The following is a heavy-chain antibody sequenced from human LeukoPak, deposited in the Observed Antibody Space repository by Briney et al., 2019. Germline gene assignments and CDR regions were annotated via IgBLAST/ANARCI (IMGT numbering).Heavy chain of an antibody. Sequence: SGGSLRLSCAASGFTFDDYGMSWVRQAPGKGLEWVSGLNWNGGSTGYADSVKGRFTISRDNAKNSLYLQMNSLRAEDTALYYCARGIDDGDNWFDPWGQGTLVTVSS. J-gene: IGHJ5*02. V-gene: IGHV3-20*04. D-gene: IGHD1-1*01. CDR2: LNWNGGST. CDR3: ARGIDDGDNWFDP. CDR1: GFTFDDYG.